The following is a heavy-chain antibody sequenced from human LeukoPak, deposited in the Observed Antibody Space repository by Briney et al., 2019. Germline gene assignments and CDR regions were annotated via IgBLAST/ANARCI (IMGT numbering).Heavy chain of an antibody. V-gene: IGHV3-48*04. D-gene: IGHD3-10*01. J-gene: IGHJ3*02. CDR1: GFTFSSYS. CDR3: ARSIPRMVRGGLDAFDI. Sequence: PGGSLRLSCAASGFTFSSYSMNWVRQAPGKGLEWVSYISSSSSTIYYADSVKGRFTISRDNAKNSLYLQMNSLRAEDTAVYYCARSIPRMVRGGLDAFDIWGQGTMVTVSS. CDR2: ISSSSSTI.